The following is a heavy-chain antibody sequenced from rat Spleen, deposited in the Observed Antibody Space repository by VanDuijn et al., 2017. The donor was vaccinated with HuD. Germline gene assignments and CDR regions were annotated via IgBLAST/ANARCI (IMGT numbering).Heavy chain of an antibody. J-gene: IGHJ2*01. CDR3: TRDFGDY. CDR2: IWGDGST. CDR1: GFSLTSYY. V-gene: IGHV2-1*01. D-gene: IGHD4-3*01. Sequence: QVQLKESGPGLVQPSQTLSITCTVSGFSLTSYYMQWVRQPPGKGLEWMGGIWGDGSTDYNSALKSRLSISRDTSKSQVFLKMNSLQTDETAIYFCTRDFGDYWGQGVMVTVSS.